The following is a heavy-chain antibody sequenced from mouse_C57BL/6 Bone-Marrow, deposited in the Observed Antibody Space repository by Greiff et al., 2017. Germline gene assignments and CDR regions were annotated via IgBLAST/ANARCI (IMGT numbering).Heavy chain of an antibody. J-gene: IGHJ3*01. CDR1: GYTFTSYG. CDR2: IYPRSGNT. D-gene: IGHD1-1*01. Sequence: QVQLKQSGAELARPGASVKLSCKASGYTFTSYGISWVKQRTGQGLEWIGEIYPRSGNTYYNEKFKGKATLTAAKSSRTAYMELRSLTSEDSAVYFCAKAGYYGSLWFACWGQGALVTVSA. V-gene: IGHV1-81*01. CDR3: AKAGYYGSLWFAC.